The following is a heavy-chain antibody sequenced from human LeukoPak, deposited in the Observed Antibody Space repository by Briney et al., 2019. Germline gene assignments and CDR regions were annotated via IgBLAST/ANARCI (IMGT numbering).Heavy chain of an antibody. CDR1: GYTFTSYA. CDR3: ARTLLRYFDSRPFDY. CDR2: INAGNGNT. J-gene: IGHJ4*02. V-gene: IGHV1-3*01. D-gene: IGHD3-9*01. Sequence: ASVKVSCKASGYTFTSYAMHWVRQAPGQRLEWMGWINAGNGNTKYSQKFQGRVTITRDTSASTAYMELSSLRSEDTAVYYCARTLLRYFDSRPFDYWGQGTLVTVSS.